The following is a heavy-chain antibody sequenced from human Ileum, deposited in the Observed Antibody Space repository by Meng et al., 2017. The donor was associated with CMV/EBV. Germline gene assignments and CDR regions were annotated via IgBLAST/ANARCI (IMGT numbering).Heavy chain of an antibody. V-gene: IGHV3-23*03. Sequence: GESLKISCEASTFTLSTYTMSWVRQAPGKGLEWVSMIYSETTGSSTYYGDSVKGRFTISRDKSKNMLYLQMNDLRAEDTAVYYCAKIPTSSLPDYWGQGTLVTVSS. CDR1: TFTLSTYT. CDR3: AKIPTSSLPDY. J-gene: IGHJ4*02. CDR2: IYSETTGSST.